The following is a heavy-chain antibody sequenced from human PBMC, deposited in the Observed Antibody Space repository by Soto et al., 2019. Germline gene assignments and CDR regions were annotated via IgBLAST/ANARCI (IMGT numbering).Heavy chain of an antibody. CDR3: ARECCDYYDSSGYYRSGAFDI. V-gene: IGHV3-48*03. J-gene: IGHJ3*02. Sequence: RGSLRLSCAASGFTFSSYEMNWVRQAPGKGLEWVSYISSSGSTIYYADSVKGRFTISRDNAKNSLYLQMNSLRAEDTAVYYCARECCDYYDSSGYYRSGAFDIWGQGTMVTVSS. CDR1: GFTFSSYE. CDR2: ISSSGSTI. D-gene: IGHD3-22*01.